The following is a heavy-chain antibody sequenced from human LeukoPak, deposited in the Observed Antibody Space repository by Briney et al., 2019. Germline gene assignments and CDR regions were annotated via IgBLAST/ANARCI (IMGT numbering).Heavy chain of an antibody. CDR1: GFTFSSYA. J-gene: IGHJ3*02. CDR2: ISGSGGST. D-gene: IGHD3-3*01. V-gene: IGHV3-23*01. CDR3: AKDLVHDFWSGYRPSDAFDI. Sequence: PGGSLRLSCAASGFTFSSYAMSWVRQAPGKGLEWVSAISGSGGSTYYADSVKGRFTISRDNSKNTLYLQMNSLRAEDTAVYYCAKDLVHDFWSGYRPSDAFDIWGQGTMVTVSS.